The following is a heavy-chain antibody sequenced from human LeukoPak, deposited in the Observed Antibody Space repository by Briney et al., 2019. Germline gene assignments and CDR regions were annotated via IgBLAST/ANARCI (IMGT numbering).Heavy chain of an antibody. D-gene: IGHD4-17*01. V-gene: IGHV4-4*02. Sequence: PSGTLSLTCAVSGGSISSSKWWSWVRQPPGKGLEWIGEIYHSGSTNYNPSLKSRVTISVDKSKNQFSLKLSSVTAADTAVYYCARKDYGDYRDFDYWGQGTLVTVSS. CDR2: IYHSGST. CDR3: ARKDYGDYRDFDY. CDR1: GGSISSSKW. J-gene: IGHJ4*02.